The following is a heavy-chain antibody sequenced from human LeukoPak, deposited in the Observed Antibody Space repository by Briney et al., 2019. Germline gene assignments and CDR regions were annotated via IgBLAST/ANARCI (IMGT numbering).Heavy chain of an antibody. Sequence: GASVKVSCKACGYTFTGYYIHWVRQAPGQGLEWVGRFNPNSGGTNYAQKFQDRVTMTRDTSISTAYMELSRLRSDDTAVYYCARGTPSGNSNWFDPWGQGTLVTVSS. CDR3: ARGTPSGNSNWFDP. CDR1: GYTFTGYY. V-gene: IGHV1-2*06. D-gene: IGHD4-23*01. CDR2: FNPNSGGT. J-gene: IGHJ5*02.